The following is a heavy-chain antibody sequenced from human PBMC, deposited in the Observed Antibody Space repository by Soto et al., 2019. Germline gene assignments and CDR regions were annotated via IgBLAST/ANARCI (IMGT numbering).Heavy chain of an antibody. CDR3: VRMDAFDI. CDR2: IDPSGSYT. CDR1: GYSFTSYW. V-gene: IGHV5-10-1*01. J-gene: IGHJ3*02. Sequence: PGESLKISCKGSGYSFTSYWITWVRQMPGKGLEWMGRIDPSGSYTNYSPSFQGHVTVSADKSISTAYLQWSSLKASDTAMYYCVRMDAFDIWGQGTMVTVSS.